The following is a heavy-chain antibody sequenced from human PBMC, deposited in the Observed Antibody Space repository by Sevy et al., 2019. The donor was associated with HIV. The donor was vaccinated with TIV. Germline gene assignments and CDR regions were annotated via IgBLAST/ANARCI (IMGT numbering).Heavy chain of an antibody. CDR1: GFIFDDYA. J-gene: IGHJ5*01. Sequence: GGSLRLSCVASGFIFDDYAMHWVRQAPGKGPEWVSGGSWNGGSIGYARSVKGRFTISRDNAKNSLYLQMNSLRVEDTALYYCAKGIGYSNGWYSWFDSWGQGTLVTVSS. V-gene: IGHV3-9*01. CDR3: AKGIGYSNGWYSWFDS. D-gene: IGHD6-19*01. CDR2: GSWNGGSI.